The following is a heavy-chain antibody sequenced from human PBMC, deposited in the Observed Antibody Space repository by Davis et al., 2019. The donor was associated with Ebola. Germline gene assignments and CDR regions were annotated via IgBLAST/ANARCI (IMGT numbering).Heavy chain of an antibody. CDR2: ISGSGDST. CDR1: GFTFSAYV. J-gene: IGHJ3*02. Sequence: GESLKTSCAASGFTFSAYVMTWVRQAPGKGLEWVSTISGSGDSTDYAGSVKGRFTISRDNSKNTLYLQMASLRAEDTAIYYCAKDTSNIWFDIWGQGTNVTVSS. D-gene: IGHD1-26*01. CDR3: AKDTSNIWFDI. V-gene: IGHV3-23*01.